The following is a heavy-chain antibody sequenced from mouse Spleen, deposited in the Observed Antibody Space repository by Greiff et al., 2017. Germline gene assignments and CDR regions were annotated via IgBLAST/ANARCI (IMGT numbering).Heavy chain of an antibody. Sequence: EVMLVESGPVLVKPGASVKMSCKASGYTFTDYYMNWVKQSHGKSLEWIGVINPYNGGTSYNQKFKGKATLTVDKSSSTAYMELNSLTSEDSAVYYCARNYYGSSYWYFDVWGAGTTVTVSS. D-gene: IGHD1-1*01. CDR3: ARNYYGSSYWYFDV. CDR2: INPYNGGT. J-gene: IGHJ1*01. CDR1: GYTFTDYY. V-gene: IGHV1-19*01.